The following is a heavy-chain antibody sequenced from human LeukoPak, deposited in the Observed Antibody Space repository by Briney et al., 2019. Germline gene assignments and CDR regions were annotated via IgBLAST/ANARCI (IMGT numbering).Heavy chain of an antibody. J-gene: IGHJ3*02. CDR1: GFTFSDYY. D-gene: IGHD3/OR15-3a*01. CDR3: ARDYRLSIFGLADSKNAFDI. CDR2: IGGSDGIK. V-gene: IGHV3-11*04. Sequence: GGSLRLSCAASGFTFSDYYMSWIRQAPGKGLEWVSYIGGSDGIKWYADSVKGRFTISRDNAKNSLCLQMNSLRAEDTATYYCARDYRLSIFGLADSKNAFDIWGRGTMVTVSS.